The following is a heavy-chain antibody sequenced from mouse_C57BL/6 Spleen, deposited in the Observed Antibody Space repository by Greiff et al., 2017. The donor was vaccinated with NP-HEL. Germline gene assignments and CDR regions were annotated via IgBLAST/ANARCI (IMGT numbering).Heavy chain of an antibody. CDR3: ALLRGNAMDY. CDR1: GFTFTDYY. CDR2: IRNKANGYTT. J-gene: IGHJ4*01. D-gene: IGHD1-1*01. Sequence: EVMLVESGGGLVQPGGSLSLSCAASGFTFTDYYMSWVRQPPGKALEWMGFIRNKANGYTTEYSASVKGRFTISRDNSQSILYLQMNALRAEDSATYYYALLRGNAMDYWGQGTSVTVSS. V-gene: IGHV7-3*01.